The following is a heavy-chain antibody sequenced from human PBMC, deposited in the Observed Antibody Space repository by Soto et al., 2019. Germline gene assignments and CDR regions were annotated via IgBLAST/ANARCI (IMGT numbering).Heavy chain of an antibody. V-gene: IGHV4-59*01. CDR1: GGSISSYY. J-gene: IGHJ4*02. CDR2: IYYSGST. D-gene: IGHD6-19*01. CDR3: ARGRELAVAGYFDY. Sequence: ETLSLTCTVSGGSISSYYWSWIRQPPGKGLEWIGYIYYSGSTNYNPSLKSRVTISVDTSKNQFSLKLSSVTAADTAVYYCARGRELAVAGYFDYWGQGTLVTVSS.